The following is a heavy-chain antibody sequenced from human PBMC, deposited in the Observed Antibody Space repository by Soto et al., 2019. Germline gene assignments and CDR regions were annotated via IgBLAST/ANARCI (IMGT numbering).Heavy chain of an antibody. J-gene: IGHJ4*02. CDR1: GFTFSSYG. V-gene: IGHV3-30*18. D-gene: IGHD2-2*01. Sequence: GGSLRLSCAASGFTFSSYGMHWVRQAPGKGLEWVAVISYDGSNKYYADSVKGRFTISRDNSKNTLYLQMNSLRAEDTAVYYCAKDWDIVVVPAATNDYWGQGTLVTVSS. CDR3: AKDWDIVVVPAATNDY. CDR2: ISYDGSNK.